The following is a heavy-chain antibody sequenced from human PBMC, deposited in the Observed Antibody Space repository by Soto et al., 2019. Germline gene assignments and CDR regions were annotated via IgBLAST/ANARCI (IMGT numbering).Heavy chain of an antibody. CDR3: ARSEATALDF. CDR2: IHYSGST. CDR1: GGSISSGGYY. Sequence: SETLSLTCTVSGGSISSGGYYWSWVRQHPGKGLEWIGYIHYSGSTYYNPSLKSRVTISVDRSQNHFSLQLTSVTAADTAVYYCARSEATALDFWGHGTLVTVPQ. V-gene: IGHV4-31*03. J-gene: IGHJ4*01.